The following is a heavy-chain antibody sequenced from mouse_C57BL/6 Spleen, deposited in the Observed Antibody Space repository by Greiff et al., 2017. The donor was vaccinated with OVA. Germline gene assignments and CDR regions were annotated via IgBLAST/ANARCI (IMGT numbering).Heavy chain of an antibody. CDR1: GYTFTDYE. CDR2: IDPETGGT. V-gene: IGHV1-15*01. CDR3: TGGYDEGYAMDY. D-gene: IGHD2-2*01. Sequence: QVQLQQSGAELVRPGASVTLSCKASGYTFTDYEMHWVKQTPVHGLEWIGAIDPETGGTAYNQKFKGKAILTADKSSSTAYMELRSLTSEDSGVYYGTGGYDEGYAMDYWGQGTSVTVSS. J-gene: IGHJ4*01.